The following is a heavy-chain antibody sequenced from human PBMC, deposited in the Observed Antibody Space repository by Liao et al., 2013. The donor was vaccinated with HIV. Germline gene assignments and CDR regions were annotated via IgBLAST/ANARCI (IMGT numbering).Heavy chain of an antibody. J-gene: IGHJ6*03. D-gene: IGHD1-26*01. Sequence: QVHLQQWGAGLLKPSETLSLTCAVYGGSFSGYYWSWIRQPPGKGLEWIGEINHSGSANYNPSLKRRLTISVDTSKNQFSLKLRSVTAADTAVYYCARAQWEKITCEGFVCYYYIHYLDVWGRGTTVTVSS. CDR1: GGSFSGYY. CDR3: ARAQWEKITCEGFVCYYYIHYLDV. V-gene: IGHV4-34*01. CDR2: INHSGSA.